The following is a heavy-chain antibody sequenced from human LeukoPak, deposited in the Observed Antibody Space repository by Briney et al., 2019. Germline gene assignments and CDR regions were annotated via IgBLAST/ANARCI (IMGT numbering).Heavy chain of an antibody. CDR1: GFTSSSYA. V-gene: IGHV3-30*04. CDR2: ISYDGSNK. CDR3: ASSGSGSYPDY. J-gene: IGHJ4*02. D-gene: IGHD3-10*01. Sequence: PGGSLRLSRAASGFTSSSYAMHWVRQAPGKGLEWVAVISYDGSNKYYADSVKGRFTISRDNSKNTLYLQMNSLRAEDTAVYYCASSGSGSYPDYWGQGTLVTVSS.